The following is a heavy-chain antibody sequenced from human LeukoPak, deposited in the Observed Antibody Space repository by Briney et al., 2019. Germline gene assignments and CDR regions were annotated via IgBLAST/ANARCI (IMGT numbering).Heavy chain of an antibody. CDR3: AREGGYYDSSGYYLRRYDY. CDR1: GYTFTSYG. J-gene: IGHJ4*02. D-gene: IGHD3-22*01. V-gene: IGHV1-18*01. CDR2: ISAYNGNT. Sequence: ASVKVSCKASGYTFTSYGISWVRQAPGQGLEWMGWISAYNGNTNYAQKLQGRVTMTTDTSTSTAYMALRSLRSDDTAVYYCAREGGYYDSSGYYLRRYDYWGQGTLVTVSS.